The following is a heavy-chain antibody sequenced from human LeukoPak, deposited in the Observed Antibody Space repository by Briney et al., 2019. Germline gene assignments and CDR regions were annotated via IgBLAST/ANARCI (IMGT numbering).Heavy chain of an antibody. D-gene: IGHD6-13*01. CDR2: IYYSGST. CDR1: GGSISSSSYY. V-gene: IGHV4-39*07. J-gene: IGHJ4*02. CDR3: ARVWGGGEYSSSWYYFDY. Sequence: PSETLSLTCTVSGGSISSSSYYWGWIRQPPGKGLEWIGSIYYSGSTYYNPSLKSRVTISVDTSKNQFSLKLSSVTAADTAVYYCARVWGGGEYSSSWYYFDYWGQGTLVTVSS.